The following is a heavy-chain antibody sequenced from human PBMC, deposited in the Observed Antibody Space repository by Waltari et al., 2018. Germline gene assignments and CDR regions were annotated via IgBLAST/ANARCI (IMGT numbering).Heavy chain of an antibody. CDR3: ARQLTGTARGVFDY. Sequence: QLQLQESGPGLVKPSETLSLTCTVSGVSISTSADYWGWIRQPPGKGLGWTAIIYYSRTNIHYNPSLKSRLTISVDSSKNQVALNLTSVTAADTALYYCARQLTGTARGVFDYWGQGILVTVSS. CDR2: IYYSRTNI. J-gene: IGHJ4*02. CDR1: GVSISTSADY. V-gene: IGHV4-39*01. D-gene: IGHD1-20*01.